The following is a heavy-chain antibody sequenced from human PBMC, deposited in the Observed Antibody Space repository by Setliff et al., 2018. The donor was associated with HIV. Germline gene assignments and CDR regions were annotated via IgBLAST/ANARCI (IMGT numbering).Heavy chain of an antibody. CDR2: INQSGST. J-gene: IGHJ6*03. CDR3: ARGVNPTYYDFWSGNYMRKYYYYYMDV. CDR1: GRSLSGYY. Sequence: SETLSLTCAVYGRSLSGYYWSWIRQPPGKGLGWIGEINQSGSTNYNPSLKSRVTISVDTSKNQFSLKLSSVTAADTAVYYCARGVNPTYYDFWSGNYMRKYYYYYMDVWGKGTTVTVSS. V-gene: IGHV4-34*01. D-gene: IGHD3-3*01.